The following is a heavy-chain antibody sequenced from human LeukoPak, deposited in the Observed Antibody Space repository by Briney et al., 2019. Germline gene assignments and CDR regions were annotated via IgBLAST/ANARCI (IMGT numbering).Heavy chain of an antibody. Sequence: GGSLRLSCAASRLTFSSYAMHWVRQPPGKGLEWVAVIPYDGNNKYYADSVRGRFTISRDNSKNTLYLQMNSLRPEDTAVYYCASSRFDWLPYFEYWGQGTLVTVSS. V-gene: IGHV3-30-3*01. CDR3: ASSRFDWLPYFEY. CDR1: RLTFSSYA. CDR2: IPYDGNNK. D-gene: IGHD3-9*01. J-gene: IGHJ4*02.